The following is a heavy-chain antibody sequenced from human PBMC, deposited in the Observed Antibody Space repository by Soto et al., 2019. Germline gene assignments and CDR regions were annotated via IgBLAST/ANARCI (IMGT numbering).Heavy chain of an antibody. Sequence: SVKVSCKASGGTFSSYAISWVRQAPGQGLEWMGGIIPIFGTANYAQKFQGRVTITADESTSTAYMELSSLRSEDTAVYYCARDRGAGPPYYYYGMDVWGQGTAGTVSS. D-gene: IGHD1-26*01. CDR3: ARDRGAGPPYYYYGMDV. CDR1: GGTFSSYA. CDR2: IIPIFGTA. J-gene: IGHJ6*02. V-gene: IGHV1-69*13.